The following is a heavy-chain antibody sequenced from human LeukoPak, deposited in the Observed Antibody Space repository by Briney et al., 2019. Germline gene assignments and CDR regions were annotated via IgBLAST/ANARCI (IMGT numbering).Heavy chain of an antibody. CDR1: GGSVSSGGYH. D-gene: IGHD4-11*01. CDR3: ARVGHLTNNWFDP. CDR2: IYHSGSA. Sequence: SETLSLTCSVSGGSVSSGGYHWSWIRQPPGKGLGWMGYIYHSGSANYNPSLKSRVTISVDTSKNHFSLNLSSVTAADTAVYYCARVGHLTNNWFDPWGQGSLVSVSS. V-gene: IGHV4-61*03. J-gene: IGHJ5*02.